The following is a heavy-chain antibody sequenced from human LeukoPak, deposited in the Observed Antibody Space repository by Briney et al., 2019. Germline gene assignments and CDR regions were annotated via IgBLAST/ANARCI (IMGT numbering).Heavy chain of an antibody. CDR3: ARGGYGSGYVDYYYGMDV. Sequence: GGSLRLSCAASGFTFSSYAMHWVRQAPGKGLEWVAVISYDGSNKYYADSVKGRFTISRDNSKNTLYLQMNSLRAEDTAVYYCARGGYGSGYVDYYYGMDVWGQGTTVTVSS. V-gene: IGHV3-30*04. CDR2: ISYDGSNK. D-gene: IGHD3-10*01. J-gene: IGHJ6*02. CDR1: GFTFSSYA.